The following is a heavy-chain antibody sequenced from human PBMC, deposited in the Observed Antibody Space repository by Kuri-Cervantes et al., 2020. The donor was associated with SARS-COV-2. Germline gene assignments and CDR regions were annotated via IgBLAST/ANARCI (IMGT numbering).Heavy chain of an antibody. CDR1: GYTFTSYG. J-gene: IGHJ4*02. CDR2: ISAYNGNT. Sequence: ASVKVFCKASGYTFTSYGISWVRQAPGQGLEWMGWISAYNGNTNYAQKLQGRVTMTTDTSTSTAYMELRSLRSDDTAVYYCARRGDYYDSSGFDYWGQGTLVTVSS. V-gene: IGHV1-18*01. CDR3: ARRGDYYDSSGFDY. D-gene: IGHD3-22*01.